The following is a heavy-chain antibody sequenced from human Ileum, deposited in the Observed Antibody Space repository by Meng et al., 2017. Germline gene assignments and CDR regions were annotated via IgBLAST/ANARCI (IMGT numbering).Heavy chain of an antibody. D-gene: IGHD3-10*01. Sequence: GESLKISCKGSGYSFTNYWVGWVRQRPGEGLEWMGIISPSESGVRYSPSFQGQVTISADKSISTAYLHWSSLKASDIAMYYCARVKTIRDPFDYWGQGTLVTVSS. V-gene: IGHV5-51*01. CDR1: GYSFTNYW. CDR3: ARVKTIRDPFDY. J-gene: IGHJ4*02. CDR2: ISPSESGV.